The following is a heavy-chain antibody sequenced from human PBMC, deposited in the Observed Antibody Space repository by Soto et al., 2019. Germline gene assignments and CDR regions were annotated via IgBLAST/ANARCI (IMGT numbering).Heavy chain of an antibody. J-gene: IGHJ5*02. Sequence: SETLSLTCTVSGGSILDSTYYWAWIRQSPGKGLEWIGTINHSGSTNYNPSLKSRVTISVDTSKNQFSLKLSSVTAADTAVYYCARRVLYYYDSRPYNWFDPWGQGTLVTVSS. V-gene: IGHV4-39*07. CDR3: ARRVLYYYDSRPYNWFDP. CDR1: GGSILDSTYY. CDR2: INHSGST. D-gene: IGHD3-22*01.